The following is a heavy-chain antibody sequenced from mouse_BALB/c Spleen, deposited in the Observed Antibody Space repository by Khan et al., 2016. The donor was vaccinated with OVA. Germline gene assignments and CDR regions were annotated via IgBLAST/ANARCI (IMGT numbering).Heavy chain of an antibody. CDR1: GYTFTSYW. D-gene: IGHD1-1*01. CDR2: ISPGSGTP. Sequence: DLVKPGASVKLSCKASGYTFTSYWINWIKQRPGQGLEWIGRISPGSGTPYYNEMFKGKATLTVDTSSRTAYIQLSSLSSEDSAVYFCARENYYGSSHYAMDYWGQGTSVTASS. V-gene: IGHV1S41*01. J-gene: IGHJ4*01. CDR3: ARENYYGSSHYAMDY.